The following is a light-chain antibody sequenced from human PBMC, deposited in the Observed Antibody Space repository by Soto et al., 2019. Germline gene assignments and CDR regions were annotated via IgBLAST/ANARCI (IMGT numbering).Light chain of an antibody. CDR2: GNS. V-gene: IGLV1-40*01. CDR1: NSNIGSNT. CDR3: QYYDSRLSCSV. Sequence: QSVLTQPPSASGTPGQRVTISCSGSNSNIGSNTVHWYQQLPGTAPKLLIYGNSNRPSGVSDRVSASKSGTSASLTITGLQAEDEADYYCQYYDSRLSCSVFGTGTTVTVL. J-gene: IGLJ1*01.